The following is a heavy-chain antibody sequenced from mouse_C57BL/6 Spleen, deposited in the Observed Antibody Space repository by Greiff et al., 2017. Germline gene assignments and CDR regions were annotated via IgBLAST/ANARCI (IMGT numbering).Heavy chain of an antibody. V-gene: IGHV5-17*01. CDR3: ARPYYYGSSYTFSMDD. CDR1: GFTFSDYG. Sequence: EVKLMESGGGLVKPGGSLKLSCAASGFTFSDYGMHWVRQAPEMVLEWVAYISSGSSTIYYADTVKGRFTISRDNAKNTLFLQMTSLRSEDTAMYYCARPYYYGSSYTFSMDDWGQGTSVTVSS. D-gene: IGHD1-1*01. J-gene: IGHJ4*01. CDR2: ISSGSSTI.